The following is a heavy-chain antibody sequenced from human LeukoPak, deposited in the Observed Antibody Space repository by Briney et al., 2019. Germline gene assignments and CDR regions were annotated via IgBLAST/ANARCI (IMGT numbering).Heavy chain of an antibody. CDR1: GFTFSNYC. CDR3: VRGQTNLDNWFDP. D-gene: IGHD2-8*01. V-gene: IGHV3-48*01. Sequence: GGSLRLSCGASGFTFSNYCMNWVRQAPGKGLEWVSYIRPNDGTTHYADSVKGRFTISRDNAKNSLSLQMTSLRVDDSAVYYCVRGQTNLDNWFDPWGQGTLVIVSS. CDR2: IRPNDGTT. J-gene: IGHJ5*02.